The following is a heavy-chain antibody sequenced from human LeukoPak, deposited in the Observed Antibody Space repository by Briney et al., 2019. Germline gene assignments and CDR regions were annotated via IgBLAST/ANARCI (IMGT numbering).Heavy chain of an antibody. V-gene: IGHV3-23*01. D-gene: IGHD2-2*02. CDR2: ISGSGGTT. Sequence: GGSLRLSCAASGFTFSSYAMTWVRQAPGKGLEWVSAISGSGGTTYYTDSVKGRFTISRDNSKNTLYLQMNSLRAEDTAVYYCAKKSVPNTPPTFDYWGQGTLVVVSS. CDR3: AKKSVPNTPPTFDY. CDR1: GFTFSSYA. J-gene: IGHJ4*02.